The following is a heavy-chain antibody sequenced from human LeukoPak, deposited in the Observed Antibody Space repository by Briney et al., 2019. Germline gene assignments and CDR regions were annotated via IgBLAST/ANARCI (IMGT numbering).Heavy chain of an antibody. CDR1: GFTFSRFG. D-gene: IGHD2-21*02. J-gene: IGHJ4*01. Sequence: GGSLRLSCAASGFTFSRFGMHWVRQAPGKGLEWEAVIWFDGSSTYYADSVKGRFTISRDNSKNMLYLQMNSLRVEDTGVYFCARDSAPYCGGDCYFDYWGHGTLVTVYS. CDR2: IWFDGSST. V-gene: IGHV3-33*01. CDR3: ARDSAPYCGGDCYFDY.